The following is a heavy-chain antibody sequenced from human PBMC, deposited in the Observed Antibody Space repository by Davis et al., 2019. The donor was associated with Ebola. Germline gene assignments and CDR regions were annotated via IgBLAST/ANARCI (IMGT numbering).Heavy chain of an antibody. Sequence: PSETLSLTCAVSGYSISSGYYWGWIRQPPGKGLEWIGSIYHSGSTYYNPSLKSRVTISVDTSKNQFSLKLSSVTAADTAVYYCARTTVTTFGYHYGMDVWGQGTTVTVSS. CDR2: IYHSGST. CDR3: ARTTVTTFGYHYGMDV. D-gene: IGHD4-11*01. V-gene: IGHV4-38-2*01. CDR1: GYSISSGYY. J-gene: IGHJ6*02.